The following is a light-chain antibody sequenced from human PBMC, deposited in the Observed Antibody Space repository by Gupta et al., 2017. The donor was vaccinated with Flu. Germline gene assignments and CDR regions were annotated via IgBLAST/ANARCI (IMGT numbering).Light chain of an antibody. CDR1: QSVGGK. CDR2: EAS. J-gene: IGKJ3*01. Sequence: LSVSPGEGATLSGRASQSVGGKLAWYKQKPGQAPRLLIYEASTRATGGTDRFNGRGYGKECTLTITTLQSEECEMYSCHQYTNGHQGPLTFGQGTKV. CDR3: HQYTNGHQGPLT. V-gene: IGKV3-15*01.